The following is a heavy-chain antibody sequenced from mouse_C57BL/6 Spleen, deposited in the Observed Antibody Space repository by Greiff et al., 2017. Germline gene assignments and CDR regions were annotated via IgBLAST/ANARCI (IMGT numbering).Heavy chain of an antibody. J-gene: IGHJ1*03. V-gene: IGHV1-80*01. Sequence: QVQLKESGAELVKPGASVKISCKASGYAFSSYWMNWVKQRPGKGLEWIGQIYPGDGDTNYNGKFKGKATLTADKSSSTAYMQLSSLTSEDSAVYFCARPSITTVVYWYFDVWGTGTTVTVSS. CDR2: IYPGDGDT. D-gene: IGHD1-1*01. CDR3: ARPSITTVVYWYFDV. CDR1: GYAFSSYW.